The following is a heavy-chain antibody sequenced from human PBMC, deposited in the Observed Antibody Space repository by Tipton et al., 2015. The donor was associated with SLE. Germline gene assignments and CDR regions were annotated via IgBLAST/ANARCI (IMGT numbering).Heavy chain of an antibody. CDR2: INHSGST. J-gene: IGHJ2*01. V-gene: IGHV4-34*01. Sequence: TLSLTCSVYGGSFSGYYWSWIRQPPGKGLEWIGEINHSGSTNYNPSLKSRVTISVDTSKNQFSLKLSSVTAADTAVYYCARPPRGPNWYFDLWGRGTLVTVSP. CDR3: ARPPRGPNWYFDL. CDR1: GGSFSGYY.